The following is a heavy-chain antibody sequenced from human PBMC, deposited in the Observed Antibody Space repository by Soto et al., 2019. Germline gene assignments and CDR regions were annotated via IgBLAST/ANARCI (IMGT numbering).Heavy chain of an antibody. Sequence: ASVKVSCKASGYTFTGYYMHWVRQAPGQGLEWMGWINPNSGGTNYAQKFQGRVTMTRDTSISTAYMELSRLRSDGTAVYYCARVVSMIVVVGEGAFDIWGQGTMVTVSS. D-gene: IGHD3-22*01. J-gene: IGHJ3*02. CDR1: GYTFTGYY. CDR3: ARVVSMIVVVGEGAFDI. V-gene: IGHV1-2*02. CDR2: INPNSGGT.